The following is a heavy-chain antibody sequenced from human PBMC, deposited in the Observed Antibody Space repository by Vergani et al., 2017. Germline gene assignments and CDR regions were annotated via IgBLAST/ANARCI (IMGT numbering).Heavy chain of an antibody. D-gene: IGHD4-23*01. CDR1: GASINNEFYY. J-gene: IGHJ3*01. V-gene: IGHV4-61*02. CDR2: IYVSGIT. CDR3: ARDNKQLRPRAFDL. Sequence: QVQLQESGPGLVKPSQTLSLTCTVSGASINNEFYYWHWIRQPAGKGLEWIGRIYVSGITDYNSSLQSRVSMSVDTSKNQFSLTLTSVTAADTAVYYCARDNKQLRPRAFDLWGQGRMVTVSS.